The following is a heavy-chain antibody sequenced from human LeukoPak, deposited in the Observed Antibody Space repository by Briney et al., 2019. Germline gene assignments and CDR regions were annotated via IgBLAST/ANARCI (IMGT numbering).Heavy chain of an antibody. CDR2: IYHSGST. CDR1: GGSISSGGYS. CDR3: ARQGDVDIAAAGTNYYYYGMDV. D-gene: IGHD6-13*01. J-gene: IGHJ6*02. Sequence: PSQTLSLTCAVSGGSISSGGYSWSWIRQPPGKGLEWIGYIYHSGSTYYNPSLKSRVTISVDRSKNQFSLKLSSVTAADTAVYYCARQGDVDIAAAGTNYYYYGMDVWGQGTTVTVSS. V-gene: IGHV4-30-2*01.